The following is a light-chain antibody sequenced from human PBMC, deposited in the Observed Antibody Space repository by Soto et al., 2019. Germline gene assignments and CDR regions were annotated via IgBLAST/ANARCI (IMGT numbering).Light chain of an antibody. CDR3: QQYNSYSRT. J-gene: IGKJ1*01. Sequence: DIVMTQSPDSLAVSLGERATINCKSSQSVLYSSNNKNYLAWYQQKPGKAPKLLIYDASSLESGVPSRFSGSGSGTEFTLTISSLQPDDFATYYCQQYNSYSRTFGQGTKVDIK. V-gene: IGKV4-1*01. CDR1: QSVLYSSNNKNY. CDR2: DAS.